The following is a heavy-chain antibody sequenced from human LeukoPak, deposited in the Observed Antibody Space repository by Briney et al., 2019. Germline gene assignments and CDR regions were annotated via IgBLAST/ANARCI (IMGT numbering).Heavy chain of an antibody. D-gene: IGHD6-19*01. V-gene: IGHV3-30-3*01. CDR1: GFTFNNYA. J-gene: IGHJ4*02. CDR3: ARPKQWSIDY. Sequence: PGGPLRLSCAASGFTFNNYAMHWVRQAPGKGLEWVAVISYDGSNKYYADSVKGRFTISRDNSKNTLYLQMNSLRAEDTAVYYCARPKQWSIDYWGQGTLVTVSS. CDR2: ISYDGSNK.